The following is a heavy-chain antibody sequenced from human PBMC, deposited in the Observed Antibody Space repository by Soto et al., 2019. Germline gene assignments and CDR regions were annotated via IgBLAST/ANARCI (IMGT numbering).Heavy chain of an antibody. CDR1: GFTFSSYG. J-gene: IGHJ6*02. V-gene: IGHV3-33*01. CDR2: IWYDGSNK. Sequence: SLRLSCAASGFTFSSYGMHWVRQAPGKGLEWVAVIWYDGSNKYYADSVKGRFTISRDNSKDTLYLQMNSLRAEDTAVYYCARAVFDSSSWTDPPEEYYYYYYGMDVWGQGTTV. D-gene: IGHD6-13*01. CDR3: ARAVFDSSSWTDPPEEYYYYYYGMDV.